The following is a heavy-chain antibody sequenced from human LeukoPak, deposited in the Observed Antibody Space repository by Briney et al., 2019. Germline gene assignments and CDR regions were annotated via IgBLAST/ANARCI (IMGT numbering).Heavy chain of an antibody. CDR3: ARAPRVVVVPAARPYYYYYGMDV. D-gene: IGHD2-2*01. Sequence: GGSLRLSCAASGLTFSSYGMHWVRQAPGKGLEWVAVISYDGSNKYYADSVKGRFTISRDNSKNTLYLQMNSLRAEDTAVYYCARAPRVVVVPAARPYYYYYGMDVWGQGTTVTVSS. J-gene: IGHJ6*02. CDR1: GLTFSSYG. CDR2: ISYDGSNK. V-gene: IGHV3-30*19.